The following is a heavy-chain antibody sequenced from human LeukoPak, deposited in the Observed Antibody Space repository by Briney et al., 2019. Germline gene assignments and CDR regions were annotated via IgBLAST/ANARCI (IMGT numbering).Heavy chain of an antibody. J-gene: IGHJ4*02. D-gene: IGHD5/OR15-5a*01. CDR3: ARHLHSTIPGRPFDY. CDR1: GGSITSGSINSNYYY. Sequence: PSETLSLTCIFSGGSITSGSINSNYYYWAWIRQPPGKGLEWIGSMYYSGSTYYNPSLKSRVTISVDTSKNHFSLKLSSVTAADTAVYYCARHLHSTIPGRPFDYWGQGTLVTVSS. V-gene: IGHV4-39*01. CDR2: MYYSGST.